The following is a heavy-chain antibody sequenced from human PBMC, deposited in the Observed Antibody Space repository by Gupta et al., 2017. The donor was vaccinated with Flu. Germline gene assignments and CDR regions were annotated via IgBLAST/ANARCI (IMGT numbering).Heavy chain of an antibody. D-gene: IGHD2-2*01. CDR3: ARKYCSSTSCLIDY. CDR2: ISSSGSTI. J-gene: IGHJ4*02. CDR1: GFTFSSYE. V-gene: IGHV3-48*03. Sequence: EVQLVESGGGLVQPGGSLRLSCAASGFTFSSYEMNWVRQAPGKGLEWVSYISSSGSTIYYADSGKGRFTISRDNAKNSLYLQMNSLRAEDTAVYYCARKYCSSTSCLIDYWGQGNLVTVSS.